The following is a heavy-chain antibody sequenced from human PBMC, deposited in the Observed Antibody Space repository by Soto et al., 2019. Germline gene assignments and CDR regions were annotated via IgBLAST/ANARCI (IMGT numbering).Heavy chain of an antibody. Sequence: GASVKVSCKASGYSFDDYGISWVRQVPGQGLEWMGWISAYNGNTNFAQRFQGRVTLTTDTSTSTAYMEVSRLTAEDTAIYFCARGGRGTNYNWYFDLWGRGTLVTVSS. D-gene: IGHD1-7*01. CDR1: GYSFDDYG. J-gene: IGHJ2*01. CDR3: ARGGRGTNYNWYFDL. V-gene: IGHV1-18*01. CDR2: ISAYNGNT.